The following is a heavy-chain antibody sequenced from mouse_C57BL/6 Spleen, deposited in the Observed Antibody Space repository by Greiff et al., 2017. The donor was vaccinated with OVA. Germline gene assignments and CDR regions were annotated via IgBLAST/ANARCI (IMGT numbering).Heavy chain of an antibody. Sequence: EVQGVESGGGLVKPGGSLKLSCAASGFTFSSYAMSRVRQTPEKRLEWVATISDGGSYTYYPDNVKGRFTISRDNAKNNLYLQMSHLKSEDTAMYYCARASNYGFDYWGQGTTLTVSS. CDR3: ARASNYGFDY. J-gene: IGHJ2*01. CDR2: ISDGGSYT. CDR1: GFTFSSYA. V-gene: IGHV5-4*01. D-gene: IGHD2-5*01.